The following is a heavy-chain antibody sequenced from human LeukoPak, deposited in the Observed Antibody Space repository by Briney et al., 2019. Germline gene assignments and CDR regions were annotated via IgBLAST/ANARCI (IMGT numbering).Heavy chain of an antibody. D-gene: IGHD4-17*01. CDR3: ARGGGTTNWFDP. CDR2: MNPNSGNT. V-gene: IGHV1-8*01. J-gene: IGHJ5*02. CDR1: GYTFTNYD. Sequence: ASVKVSCKASGYTFTNYDINWVRQATGQGLEWMGWMNPNSGNTGYAQKFQGRVTMTRNTSISTAYMELSSLRSEDTAVYYCARGGGTTNWFDPWGQGTLVTVSS.